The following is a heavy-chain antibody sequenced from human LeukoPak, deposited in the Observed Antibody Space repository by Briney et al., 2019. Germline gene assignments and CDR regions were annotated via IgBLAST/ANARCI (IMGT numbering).Heavy chain of an antibody. D-gene: IGHD5-24*01. V-gene: IGHV4-61*02. Sequence: SETLSLTCTVSGGSISSGSYYWSWIRQPAGKGLEWIGRIYTSGSTNYNPSLKSRVTISVDTSKNQFSLKLSSVTAADTAVYYCARDQMALYYYMDVWGKGTTVTISS. J-gene: IGHJ6*03. CDR2: IYTSGST. CDR1: GGSISSGSYY. CDR3: ARDQMALYYYMDV.